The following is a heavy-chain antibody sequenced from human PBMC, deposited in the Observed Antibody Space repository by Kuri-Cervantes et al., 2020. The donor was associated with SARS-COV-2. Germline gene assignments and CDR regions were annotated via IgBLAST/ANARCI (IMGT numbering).Heavy chain of an antibody. CDR3: ARGRMIVVGPKTHYYFDY. CDR2: TRNKANSYTT. Sequence: GGSLRLSCAASGFTFSDHYMDWVRQAPGKGLEWVGRTRNKANSYTTEYAASVKGRFTISRDDSKNSLYLQMNSLRAGDTAVYYCARGRMIVVGPKTHYYFDYWGQGTLVTVSS. D-gene: IGHD3-22*01. J-gene: IGHJ4*02. V-gene: IGHV3-72*01. CDR1: GFTFSDHY.